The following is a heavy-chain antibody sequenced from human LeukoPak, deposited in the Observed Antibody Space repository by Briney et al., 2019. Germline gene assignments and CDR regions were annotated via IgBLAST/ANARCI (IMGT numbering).Heavy chain of an antibody. J-gene: IGHJ6*03. D-gene: IGHD6-13*01. Sequence: ASVKVSCKASGYTFTSYDINWVRQATGQGLEWMGWMNPNSGNTGYAQKLQGRVTMTRNTSISTACMELSSLRSEDTAVYYCARAKRQLVLSYYYYMDVWGKGTTVTVSS. CDR2: MNPNSGNT. CDR1: GYTFTSYD. CDR3: ARAKRQLVLSYYYYMDV. V-gene: IGHV1-8*01.